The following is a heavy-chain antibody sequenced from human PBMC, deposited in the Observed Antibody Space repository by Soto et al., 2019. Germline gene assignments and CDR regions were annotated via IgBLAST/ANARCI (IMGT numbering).Heavy chain of an antibody. CDR2: ISNRGDT. Sequence: EVQLVESGGGLVQPGGSLRLSCKASGFIVSDTYVNWVRQAPGKGLEWFSVISNRGDTHYADSVRGRFSLSRDISDNTLHLQMNNLRVEDTAVYYCAREPRYCRGGSCSITGDAYDIWGQGTMVTVSS. J-gene: IGHJ3*02. CDR3: AREPRYCRGGSCSITGDAYDI. V-gene: IGHV3-66*01. D-gene: IGHD2-15*01. CDR1: GFIVSDTY.